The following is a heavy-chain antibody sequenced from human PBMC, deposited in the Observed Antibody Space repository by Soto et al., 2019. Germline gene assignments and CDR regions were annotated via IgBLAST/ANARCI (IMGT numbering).Heavy chain of an antibody. V-gene: IGHV3-48*03. CDR2: ISTSGSTV. CDR3: ARRFDD. J-gene: IGHJ4*02. CDR1: GFTFSSYE. Sequence: EVQLVESGGGLVQPGGSLRLSCAGSGFTFSSYEMNWVRQAPGKGLEWVSYISTSGSTVYYADSVRGRFTISRDNAKSSVYLQMNSVRAEDTAVYYCARRFDDWGQGTLVTVSS.